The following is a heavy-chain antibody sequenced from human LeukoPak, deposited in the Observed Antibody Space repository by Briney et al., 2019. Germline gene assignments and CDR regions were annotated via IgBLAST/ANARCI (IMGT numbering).Heavy chain of an antibody. Sequence: GGSLRLSCAASGFTFSSYAMHCVRQAPGKGLEWVSAISGSGGRTYYADPVKGRFTISRDNSKNTLYLQMNSLRAEDTAVYYCEKAGVWSGYDCLDYWGQGTLVTVSS. V-gene: IGHV3-23*01. D-gene: IGHD5-12*01. CDR3: EKAGVWSGYDCLDY. CDR1: GFTFSSYA. J-gene: IGHJ4*02. CDR2: ISGSGGRT.